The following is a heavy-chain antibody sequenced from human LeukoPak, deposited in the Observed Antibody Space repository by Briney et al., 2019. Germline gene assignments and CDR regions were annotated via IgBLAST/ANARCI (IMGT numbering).Heavy chain of an antibody. D-gene: IGHD1-26*01. J-gene: IGHJ4*02. Sequence: SQTLSLTCVISGDSVSNNVAVWNWIRQSPSRGLEWLGRTYYRSKWHNHYAVSMESRITISPDTSKNQFYLQLDSVTPEDTAVCYCARDAVGASLFEYWGQGTLVTVSS. V-gene: IGHV6-1*01. CDR3: ARDAVGASLFEY. CDR2: TYYRSKWHN. CDR1: GDSVSNNVAV.